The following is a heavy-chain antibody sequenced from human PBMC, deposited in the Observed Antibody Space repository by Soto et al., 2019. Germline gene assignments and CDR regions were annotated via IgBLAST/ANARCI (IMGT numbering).Heavy chain of an antibody. D-gene: IGHD4-4*01. J-gene: IGHJ5*02. CDR3: ARSDDSTSYPLDL. CDR1: GYTFTAYD. CDR2: MSPNSGKT. Sequence: AASVKVSCKASGYTFTAYDINWLRQASGQGLEWMAWMSPNSGKTGYAQNFQGRITLTRDTSISTAYMELSSLGFEDTAMYYCARSDDSTSYPLDLWGPGTLVTVSS. V-gene: IGHV1-8*01.